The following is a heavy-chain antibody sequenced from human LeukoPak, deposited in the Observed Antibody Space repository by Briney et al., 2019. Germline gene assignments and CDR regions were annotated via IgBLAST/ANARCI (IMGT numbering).Heavy chain of an antibody. CDR3: VRLGGGDAFDI. J-gene: IGHJ3*02. V-gene: IGHV3-73*01. CDR1: GFTFSSYS. D-gene: IGHD2-15*01. Sequence: GGSLRLSCAASGFTFSSYSMNWVRQASGKGLEWVSRIRSRANGYTTAYGASVKGRFTISRDDSKRSAFVQMSSLKTEDTAVYYCVRLGGGDAFDIWGPGTRVTVSS. CDR2: IRSRANGYTT.